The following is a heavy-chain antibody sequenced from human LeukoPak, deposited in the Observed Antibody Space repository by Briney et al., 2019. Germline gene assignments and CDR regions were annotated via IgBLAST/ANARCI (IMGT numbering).Heavy chain of an antibody. V-gene: IGHV1-2*02. J-gene: IGHJ3*02. D-gene: IGHD3-22*01. Sequence: GASVKVSCKASGYTFTGYYMHWVRQAPGQGLEWMGWINPNSGGTNYAQKFQGRVTMTRDTSISTAYMELSRLRSDDTAVYYCARGSYDSSGYYPGAFDIWGQGTMVTVSS. CDR3: ARGSYDSSGYYPGAFDI. CDR2: INPNSGGT. CDR1: GYTFTGYY.